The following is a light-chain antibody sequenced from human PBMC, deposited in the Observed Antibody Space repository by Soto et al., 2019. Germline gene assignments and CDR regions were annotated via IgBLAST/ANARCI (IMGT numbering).Light chain of an antibody. J-gene: IGLJ3*02. CDR1: NSNLGAGYD. CDR2: GNR. V-gene: IGLV1-40*01. Sequence: QSVLTQPPSVSGAPGQRVTISCTGNNSNLGAGYDVHWYQQLPGAAPKLVIFGNRNRPSGVPERFSGSKSGTSASLAITGLQAEDEEADYCQAYDYSLTAFVFGGGTQLTVL. CDR3: QAYDYSLTAFV.